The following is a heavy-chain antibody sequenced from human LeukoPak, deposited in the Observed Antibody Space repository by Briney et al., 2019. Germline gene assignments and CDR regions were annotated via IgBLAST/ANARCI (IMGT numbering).Heavy chain of an antibody. Sequence: KPSETLSLTCAVYGGSFSGYYWSWIRQPPGQGLEWIGEINHSGSTNYNPSLKSRVTISVDTSKNQFSLKLSSVAAADTAVYYCARALGYWGQGTLVTVSS. CDR3: ARALGY. V-gene: IGHV4-34*01. CDR2: INHSGST. CDR1: GGSFSGYY. J-gene: IGHJ4*02.